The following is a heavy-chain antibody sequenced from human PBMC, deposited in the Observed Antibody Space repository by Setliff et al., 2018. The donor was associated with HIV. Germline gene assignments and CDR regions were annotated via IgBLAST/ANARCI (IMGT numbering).Heavy chain of an antibody. J-gene: IGHJ4*02. CDR3: AREASRENYPDY. CDR2: INTETGTP. D-gene: IGHD1-7*01. Sequence: ASVKVSCKTSGYMFSLYGIHWLRQAPGQNLEWMGWINTETGTPNYAPGFTGRSVLSLDTSVSAAYLEISSLVAEDSALYYCAREASRENYPDYWGQGTMVTVTS. CDR1: GYMFSLYG. V-gene: IGHV7-4-1*02.